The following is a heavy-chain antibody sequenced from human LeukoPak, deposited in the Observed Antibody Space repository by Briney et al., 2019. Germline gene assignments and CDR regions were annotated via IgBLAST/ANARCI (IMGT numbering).Heavy chain of an antibody. CDR1: GFTFSSYA. CDR3: ANGEYSYDFDY. D-gene: IGHD5-18*01. Sequence: GGSLRLSCAASGFTFSSYAMHWVRQAPGKGLEWVAFIRYDGSHKYYADSVKGRFTISRDTSKNTLYLQLNSLTTEDTAVYYCANGEYSYDFDYWGQGTLVTVSS. J-gene: IGHJ4*02. V-gene: IGHV3-30*04. CDR2: IRYDGSHK.